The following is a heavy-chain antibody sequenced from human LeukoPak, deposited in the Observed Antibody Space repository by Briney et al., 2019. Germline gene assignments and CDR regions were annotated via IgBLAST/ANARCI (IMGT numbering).Heavy chain of an antibody. V-gene: IGHV6-1*01. CDR1: RDSVSSNSAA. J-gene: IGHJ4*02. Sequence: SQTLSLTCAISRDSVSSNSAAWNWIRQSPSRGLEWLGRTYYRSKWYNDYAVSVKSRITINADTSKNQFSLQLDSVTPEDTAVYYCARGAYSSDWHGEPVDYWGQGTLVTVSS. CDR3: ARGAYSSDWHGEPVDY. D-gene: IGHD6-19*01. CDR2: TYYRSKWYN.